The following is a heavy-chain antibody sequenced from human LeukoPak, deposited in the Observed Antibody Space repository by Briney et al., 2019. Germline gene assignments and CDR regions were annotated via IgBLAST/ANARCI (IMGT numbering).Heavy chain of an antibody. CDR1: GYTFTSYY. V-gene: IGHV1-46*01. CDR2: IYPSGGST. Sequence: ASVKVSCKASGYTFTSYYMHWVRQAPGQGLEWMGLIYPSGGSTSYIQKFQGRVTMTRDISASTVYMELGSLRSEDTAVYYCARAPPGSYDFWSGDYSGASFDYWGQGTLVTVSS. D-gene: IGHD3-3*01. CDR3: ARAPPGSYDFWSGDYSGASFDY. J-gene: IGHJ4*02.